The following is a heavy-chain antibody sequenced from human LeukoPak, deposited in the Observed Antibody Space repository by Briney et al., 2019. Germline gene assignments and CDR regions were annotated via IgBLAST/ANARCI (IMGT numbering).Heavy chain of an antibody. J-gene: IGHJ4*02. CDR3: ARIPAKGTGY. D-gene: IGHD1-1*01. CDR1: GFTFSSYS. Sequence: GGSLRLSCAASGFTFSSYSMNWVRQAPGKGLEWVSSISSGSSYIYYADSVKGRFTISRDNAKNSLYLQMNSLRAEDTAVYYCARIPAKGTGYWGQGTLVTVSS. CDR2: ISSGSSYI. V-gene: IGHV3-21*01.